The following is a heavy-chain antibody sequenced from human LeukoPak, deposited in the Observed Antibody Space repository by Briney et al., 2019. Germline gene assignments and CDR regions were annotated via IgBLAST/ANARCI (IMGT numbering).Heavy chain of an antibody. V-gene: IGHV3-23*01. CDR2: NSDNRRNT. CDR1: GCSFSSYA. J-gene: IGHJ4*02. CDR3: ERFRFDY. Sequence: GWSLTLSCAASGCSFSSYAMSWLRQAAARGLEWVLCNSDNRRNTYYADSVKGRFTISRDNSQHTLYLQMHSLRGEETPVYYCERFRFDYWGQGTLVTVCS. D-gene: IGHD3-3*01.